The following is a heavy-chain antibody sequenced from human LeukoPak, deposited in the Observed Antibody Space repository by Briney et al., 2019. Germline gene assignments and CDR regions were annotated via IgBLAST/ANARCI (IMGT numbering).Heavy chain of an antibody. J-gene: IGHJ3*02. Sequence: AETLSLTCAVYGDSFSGYYWSWIRQPPGKGLEWIGEINHSGSTNYNPSLKSRVTISVDPSKNHFCLKLSCVTAADTAVYYCARVEAAYGSGSPDDAFDIWGQGTMVTVSS. CDR2: INHSGST. D-gene: IGHD3-10*01. CDR3: ARVEAAYGSGSPDDAFDI. CDR1: GDSFSGYY. V-gene: IGHV4-34*01.